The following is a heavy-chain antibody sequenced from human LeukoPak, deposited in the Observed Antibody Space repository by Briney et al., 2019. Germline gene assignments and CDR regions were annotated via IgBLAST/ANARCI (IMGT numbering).Heavy chain of an antibody. CDR3: ARADRVATTNYYYYYGMDV. Sequence: SETLSLTCTVSGGSVSSGSYYWSWIRQPPGKGLEWIGYIYYSGSTNYNPSLKSRVTISVDTSKNQFSLKLSSVTAADTAVYYCARADRVATTNYYYYYGMDVWGKGTTVTVSS. CDR2: IYYSGST. V-gene: IGHV4-61*01. CDR1: GGSVSSGSYY. D-gene: IGHD5-12*01. J-gene: IGHJ6*04.